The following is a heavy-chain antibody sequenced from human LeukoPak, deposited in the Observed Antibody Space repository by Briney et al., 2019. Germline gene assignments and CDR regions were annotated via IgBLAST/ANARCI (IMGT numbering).Heavy chain of an antibody. CDR3: AVSRDYDSSGYTFDY. V-gene: IGHV3-11*04. J-gene: IGHJ4*02. Sequence: PGGSLRLSCAASGFTFSDYYMSWIRQAPGKGLEWVSYISSSGSTIYYADSVKGRFTIPRDNAKNSLYLQMNSLRAEDTAVYYCAVSRDYDSSGYTFDYWGQGTLVTVSS. CDR1: GFTFSDYY. D-gene: IGHD3-22*01. CDR2: ISSSGSTI.